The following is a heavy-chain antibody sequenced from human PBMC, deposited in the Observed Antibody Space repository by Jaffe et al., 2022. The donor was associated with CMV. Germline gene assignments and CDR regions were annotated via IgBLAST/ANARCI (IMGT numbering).Heavy chain of an antibody. Sequence: QVQLVQSGAEVKKPGSSVKVSCKASGGTFSSYAISWVRQAPGQGLEWMGRIIPILGIANYAQKFQGRVTITADKSTSTAYMELSSLRSEDTAVYYCARVRTPYLAAAGTLDYWGQGTLVTVSS. V-gene: IGHV1-69*09. CDR3: ARVRTPYLAAAGTLDY. CDR2: IIPILGIA. CDR1: GGTFSSYA. J-gene: IGHJ4*02. D-gene: IGHD6-13*01.